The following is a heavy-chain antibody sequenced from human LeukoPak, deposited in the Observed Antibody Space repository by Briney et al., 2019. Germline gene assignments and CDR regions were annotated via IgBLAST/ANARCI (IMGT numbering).Heavy chain of an antibody. V-gene: IGHV4-61*02. J-gene: IGHJ4*02. Sequence: SQTLSLTCTVSGGSISSGSYYWSWIRQPAGKGLEWIGRIYTSGSTNYNPSLKSRVTISVDTSKNQFSLKLSSVTAADTAVYYCARVGSWYYFDYWGQGILVTVSS. CDR2: IYTSGST. CDR1: GGSISSGSYY. D-gene: IGHD6-19*01. CDR3: ARVGSWYYFDY.